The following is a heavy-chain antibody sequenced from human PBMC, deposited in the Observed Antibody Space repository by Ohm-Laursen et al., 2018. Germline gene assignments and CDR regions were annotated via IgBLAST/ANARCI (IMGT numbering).Heavy chain of an antibody. D-gene: IGHD4-23*01. V-gene: IGHV1-8*01. Sequence: GASAKVSCKASGYTFSSYDIIWVRQASGQGPEGMGWMNPNSHNTGYARKFRGRVSMTSDSSISTAYMELYSLTSEDTATYYCARAVRYQLLFDPWGQGTLVTVSS. CDR1: GYTFSSYD. J-gene: IGHJ5*02. CDR3: ARAVRYQLLFDP. CDR2: MNPNSHNT.